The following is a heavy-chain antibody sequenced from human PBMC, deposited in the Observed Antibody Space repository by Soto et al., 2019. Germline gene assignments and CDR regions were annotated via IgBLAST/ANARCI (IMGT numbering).Heavy chain of an antibody. D-gene: IGHD3-16*01. J-gene: IGHJ4*02. CDR2: IYYSGST. Sequence: SETLSLTCTVSGGSISSYYWSWIRQPPGKGLEWIGYIYYSGSTNYNPSLKSRVTISVDTSKNQFSLKLSSVTAADTAVYYCARHMDLPSKGGYYDYIWGSYEPYYFDYWGQGTLVTVSS. CDR1: GGSISSYY. CDR3: ARHMDLPSKGGYYDYIWGSYEPYYFDY. V-gene: IGHV4-59*08.